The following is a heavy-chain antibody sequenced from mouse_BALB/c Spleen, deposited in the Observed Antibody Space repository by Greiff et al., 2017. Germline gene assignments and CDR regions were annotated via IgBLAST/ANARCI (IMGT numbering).Heavy chain of an antibody. CDR3: AREFFDYTTGFAY. Sequence: EVQRVESGGGLVKPGGSLKLSCAASGFTFSDYYMYWVRQTPEKRLEWVATISDGGSYTYYPDSVKGRFTISRDNAKNNLYLQMSSLKSEDTAMYYCAREFFDYTTGFAYWGQGTLVTVSA. J-gene: IGHJ3*01. CDR2: ISDGGSYT. D-gene: IGHD2-4*01. V-gene: IGHV5-4*02. CDR1: GFTFSDYY.